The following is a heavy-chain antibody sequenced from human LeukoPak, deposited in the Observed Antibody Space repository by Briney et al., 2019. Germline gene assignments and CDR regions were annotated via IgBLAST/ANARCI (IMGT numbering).Heavy chain of an antibody. J-gene: IGHJ4*02. V-gene: IGHV4-34*01. CDR1: GGSVSGYY. Sequence: SETLSLTCGVYGGSVSGYYWSWIRQPPGKGLEWIGEINHSGSTNYNPSLKSRVTISVDTSKNQFSLKLSSVTAADTAVYYCARQRRITMIVVGRGGYYFDYWGQGTLVTVSS. D-gene: IGHD3-22*01. CDR3: ARQRRITMIVVGRGGYYFDY. CDR2: INHSGST.